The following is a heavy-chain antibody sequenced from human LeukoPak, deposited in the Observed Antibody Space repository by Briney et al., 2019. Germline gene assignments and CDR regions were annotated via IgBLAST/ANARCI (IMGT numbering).Heavy chain of an antibody. CDR2: IRSKANSYAT. CDR3: ARDLVITMVRGVPTFDY. CDR1: GFTFSDSA. V-gene: IGHV3-73*01. J-gene: IGHJ4*02. D-gene: IGHD3-10*01. Sequence: GGSLKLSCAASGFTFSDSAMHWVRQASGKGLEWVGHIRSKANSYATAYAASVKGRFTISRDDSKNTAYLQMHSLNTEDTAVYYCARDLVITMVRGVPTFDYWGQGTLVTVSS.